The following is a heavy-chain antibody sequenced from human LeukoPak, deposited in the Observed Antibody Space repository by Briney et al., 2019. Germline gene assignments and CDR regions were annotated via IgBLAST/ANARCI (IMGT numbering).Heavy chain of an antibody. V-gene: IGHV4-31*03. CDR2: IYYSGST. CDR1: GGSISSGGYY. J-gene: IGHJ4*02. CDR3: ATSSIAAKAIDY. D-gene: IGHD6-13*01. Sequence: SQTLSLTCTVSGGSISSGGYYWSWIRQHPGKGLEWIGYIYYSGSTYYNPSLKSRVTISVDTSKNQFSLKLSSVTAADTAVYYCATSSIAAKAIDYWGQGTLVTVSS.